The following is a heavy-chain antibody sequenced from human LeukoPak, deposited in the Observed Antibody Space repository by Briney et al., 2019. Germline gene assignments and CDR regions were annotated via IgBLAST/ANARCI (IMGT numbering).Heavy chain of an antibody. D-gene: IGHD2-2*01. V-gene: IGHV3-33*06. CDR2: IWYDGSDE. J-gene: IGHJ5*02. CDR1: GFMFSTYG. Sequence: GGSLRLSCAASGFMFSTYGLHWVRQAPGKGLEWVALIWYDGSDENYADSVKGRFTISRDNSKNTLYLQMNSLRAEDTAVYYCAKDGGGYCSGSSCSGGWFDPWGQGTLVTVSS. CDR3: AKDGGGYCSGSSCSGGWFDP.